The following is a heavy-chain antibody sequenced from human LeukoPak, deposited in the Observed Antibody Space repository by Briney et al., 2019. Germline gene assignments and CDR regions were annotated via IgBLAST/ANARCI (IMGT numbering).Heavy chain of an antibody. D-gene: IGHD1-14*01. CDR3: ARQDGGPGPFDV. CDR2: IYYSGTT. V-gene: IGHV4-61*01. CDR1: DGSVSSDKYY. Sequence: PSETLSLTCSVSDGSVSSDKYYWNWIRQPPGKGLEWIGYIYYSGTTKYNPSLKSRVTISVDTSEGQFSLKLTSVTTADTAVYYCARQDGGPGPFDVWGRGTMVTVSS. J-gene: IGHJ3*01.